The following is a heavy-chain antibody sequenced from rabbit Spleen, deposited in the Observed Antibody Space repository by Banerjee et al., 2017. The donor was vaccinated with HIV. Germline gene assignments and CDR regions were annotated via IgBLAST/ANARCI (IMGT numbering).Heavy chain of an antibody. CDR2: IYAGSSAST. CDR3: ARDLAGVIGWNFNL. V-gene: IGHV1S45*01. D-gene: IGHD4-1*01. J-gene: IGHJ4*01. Sequence: QEQLVEFGGDLVKPGTSLTLTCTASGFSFSSSYYMCWVRQAPGKGLECIACIYAGSSASTYYANWAKGRFTMSKTSSTTVTLQMTSLTAADTATYFCARDLAGVIGWNFNLWGPGTLVTVS. CDR1: GFSFSSSYY.